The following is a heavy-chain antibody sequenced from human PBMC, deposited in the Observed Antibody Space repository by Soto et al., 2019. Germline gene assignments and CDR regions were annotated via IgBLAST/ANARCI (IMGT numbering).Heavy chain of an antibody. V-gene: IGHV3-30-3*01. J-gene: IGHJ2*01. CDR3: ARDWDRGGGSYLWKFEP. D-gene: IGHD1-26*01. CDR2: ISYDGSYR. Sequence: QEQLVESGGGVVQPGRSLRLSCAASGFALTPYAMHWVRQAPGKGLEWVAIISYDGSYRSYGDSVKGRFTISRDNSENSLYLQMDTRRSEDTAVYYCARDWDRGGGSYLWKFEPWGRGTLVTVSS. CDR1: GFALTPYA.